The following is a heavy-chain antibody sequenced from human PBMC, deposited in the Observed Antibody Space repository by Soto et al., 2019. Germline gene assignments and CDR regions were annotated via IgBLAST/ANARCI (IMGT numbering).Heavy chain of an antibody. CDR2: ITTSGDNT. Sequence: PGGSLRLSCAASGFTFSSYAMSWVRQAPGKGLEWVSAITTSGDNTYHADSVKGRFTISRDNSKNTLYLQMYSLRAEDTALYYCARGTVAGTPYKWFDPWGQGTLVTVSS. V-gene: IGHV3-23*01. J-gene: IGHJ5*02. D-gene: IGHD6-19*01. CDR1: GFTFSSYA. CDR3: ARGTVAGTPYKWFDP.